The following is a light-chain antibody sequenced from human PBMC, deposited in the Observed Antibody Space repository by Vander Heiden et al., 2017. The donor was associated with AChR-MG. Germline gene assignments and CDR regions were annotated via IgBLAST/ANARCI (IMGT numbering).Light chain of an antibody. J-gene: IGLJ2*01. CDR2: EVT. CDR1: SSDIGGFDY. CDR3: SSYRDSRTVI. Sequence: QSALTQPASVSGSPGQSTTISCPGNSSDIGGFDYVSWYQRPAGKAPKVVISEVTHRPSGVSSRFSGSRSGNAASLTITGLQAADEADYYCSSYRDSRTVIFGGGTKLTVL. V-gene: IGLV2-14*01.